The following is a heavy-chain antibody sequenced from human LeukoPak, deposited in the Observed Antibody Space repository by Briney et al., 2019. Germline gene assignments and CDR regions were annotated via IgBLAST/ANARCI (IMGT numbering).Heavy chain of an antibody. CDR2: IVVGSGNT. J-gene: IGHJ4*02. CDR1: GFTCTSSA. CDR3: AASSTAGNFDY. Sequence: ASVKVSCKASGFTCTSSAMQWVRQARGQRLEWIGWIVVGSGNTNYAQKFQERVTITRDMSTSTAYMELSSLRSEDTAVYYCAASSTAGNFDYWGQGTLVTVSS. V-gene: IGHV1-58*02. D-gene: IGHD3-10*01.